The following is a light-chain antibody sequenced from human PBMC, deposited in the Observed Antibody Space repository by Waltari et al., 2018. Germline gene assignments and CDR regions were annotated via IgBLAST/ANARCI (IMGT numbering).Light chain of an antibody. CDR1: SSDVGGYKY. V-gene: IGLV2-14*01. J-gene: IGLJ3*02. Sequence: QSALTQPASVSGSPGQSITISCTGTSSDVGGYKYVSWYQQLPGKAPKLMIYEVTNRPSGVSSRFPGSKSGNTASLTISVLQTEDEADYYCSSYTSSSTWVFGGGTKLTVL. CDR3: SSYTSSSTWV. CDR2: EVT.